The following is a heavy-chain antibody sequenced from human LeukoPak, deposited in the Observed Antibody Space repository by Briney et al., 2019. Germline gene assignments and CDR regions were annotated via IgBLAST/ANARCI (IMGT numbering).Heavy chain of an antibody. V-gene: IGHV4-59*12. CDR1: GGSISSYY. Sequence: SETLSLTCTVSGGSISSYYWSWIRQPPGKGLEWIGYIYYSGSTNYNPSLKSRVTISVDTSKNQFSLKLSSVTAADTAVYYCARVRYYDSSGSAFDIWGQGTMVTVSS. J-gene: IGHJ3*02. CDR3: ARVRYYDSSGSAFDI. CDR2: IYYSGST. D-gene: IGHD3-22*01.